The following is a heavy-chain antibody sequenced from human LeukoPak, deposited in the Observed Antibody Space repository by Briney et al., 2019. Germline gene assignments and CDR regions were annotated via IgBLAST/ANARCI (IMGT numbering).Heavy chain of an antibody. CDR1: GFTFSGSA. J-gene: IGHJ4*02. CDR3: TRPSFDSSVSGVVY. V-gene: IGHV3-73*01. Sequence: PPGGSLRLSCATSGFTFSGSAIHWVRQASGKGLEWVGRIRSKANNYATTDVASVRGRFTISRDDSKNTAYLQMNSLKTEDTAVYYCTRPSFDSSVSGVVYWGQGTLVTVSS. D-gene: IGHD3-22*01. CDR2: IRSKANNYAT.